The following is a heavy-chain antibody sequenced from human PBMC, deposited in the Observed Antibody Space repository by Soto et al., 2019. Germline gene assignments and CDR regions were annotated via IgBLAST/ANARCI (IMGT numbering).Heavy chain of an antibody. Sequence: SETLSLTCTGSGGSISSYYWSWIRQPAGKGLEWIGRIYTSGSTNYNPSLKSRVTMSVDTSKNQFSLKLSSVTAADTAVYYCARDVRYYDSSGYYAWFDPWGLGTLVTVSS. CDR3: ARDVRYYDSSGYYAWFDP. V-gene: IGHV4-4*07. D-gene: IGHD3-22*01. CDR1: GGSISSYY. CDR2: IYTSGST. J-gene: IGHJ5*02.